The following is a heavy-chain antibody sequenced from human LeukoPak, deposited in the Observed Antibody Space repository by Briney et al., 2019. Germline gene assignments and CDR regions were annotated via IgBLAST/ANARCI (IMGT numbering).Heavy chain of an antibody. CDR1: GYTFTGYY. V-gene: IGHV1-2*02. CDR2: INPNSGGT. CDR3: ARGFPYDIVATSVLDAFDI. J-gene: IGHJ3*02. D-gene: IGHD5-12*01. Sequence: ASVKVSCKASGYTFTGYYMHWVRQAPGQGLEWMGWINPNSGGTNYAQKFQGRVTMTRDTSISTAYMELSRLRSDDTAVYYCARGFPYDIVATSVLDAFDIWGQGTMVTVSS.